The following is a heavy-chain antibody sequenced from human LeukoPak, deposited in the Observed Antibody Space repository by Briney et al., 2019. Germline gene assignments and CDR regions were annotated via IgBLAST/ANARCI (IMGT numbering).Heavy chain of an antibody. CDR2: IYYSGST. CDR1: GGSISTYY. V-gene: IGHV4-59*08. J-gene: IGHJ5*02. D-gene: IGHD3-3*02. CDR3: ASSHFWSGYPYGWFDP. Sequence: KPSETLSLTCTVSGGSISTYYWSWIRQPPGKGLEWIGYIYYSGSTNYNPSLKSRVTISVDTSKNRFSLKLSSVTAADTAVYYCASSHFWSGYPYGWFDPWGQGTLVTVSS.